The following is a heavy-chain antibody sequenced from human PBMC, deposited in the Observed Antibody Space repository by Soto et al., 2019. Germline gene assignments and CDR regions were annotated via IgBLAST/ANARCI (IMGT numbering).Heavy chain of an antibody. Sequence: EVHLVESGGGLVQPGGSLRLSCAASGFTVSSKYMSWVRQAPGTGLEWVSLIQSGGPTYYADSVKGRFTISRDTPENTLHLQMDSLRAADTAVYYCARDDVLCDRGRCYGVPLDVWGKATTVTVSS. CDR3: ARDDVLCDRGRCYGVPLDV. V-gene: IGHV3-66*01. CDR2: IQSGGPT. D-gene: IGHD2-15*01. J-gene: IGHJ6*04. CDR1: GFTVSSKY.